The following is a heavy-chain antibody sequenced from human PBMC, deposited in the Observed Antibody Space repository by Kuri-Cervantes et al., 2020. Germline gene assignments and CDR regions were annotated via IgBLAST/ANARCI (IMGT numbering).Heavy chain of an antibody. J-gene: IGHJ5*02. CDR2: ISAYNGNT. CDR1: GYTFTSYA. CDR3: ARSWDIYNWFDP. D-gene: IGHD1-26*01. V-gene: IGHV1-18*01. Sequence: ASVKVSCKASGYTFTSYAMHWVRQAPGQGLEWMGWISAYNGNTNYAQKLQGRVTMTTDTSTSTAYMELRSLRSDDTAVYYCARSWDIYNWFDPWGQGTLVTVSS.